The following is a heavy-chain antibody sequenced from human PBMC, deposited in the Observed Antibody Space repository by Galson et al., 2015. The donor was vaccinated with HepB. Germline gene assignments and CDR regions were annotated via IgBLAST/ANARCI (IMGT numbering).Heavy chain of an antibody. V-gene: IGHV3-21*06. Sequence: SLRLSCAGSGFTFRSYSINWVRQTPGKGLEWVSSIDSKGEYRNYADSVKGRFTISRDNAKHSVYLQMNSLRAEDTALYYCAREDIRFLEWLGYYSDLWGRGTLVTVSS. CDR1: GFTFRSYS. CDR3: AREDIRFLEWLGYYSDL. CDR2: IDSKGEYR. J-gene: IGHJ2*01. D-gene: IGHD3-3*01.